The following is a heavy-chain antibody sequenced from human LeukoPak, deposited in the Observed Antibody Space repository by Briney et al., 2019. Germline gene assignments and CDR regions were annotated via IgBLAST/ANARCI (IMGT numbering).Heavy chain of an antibody. CDR3: ARESRESKLANCFYDSSGFSNIDY. D-gene: IGHD3-22*01. Sequence: GGSLRLSCAASGFTFNSYAMSWVRQAPGKGLEWVSTIDVSGDNTYYADSVKGRFTISRDNSKSTLYLQVSSLTAEDTAVYYCARESRESKLANCFYDSSGFSNIDYWGQGTLVTVSS. V-gene: IGHV3-23*01. CDR1: GFTFNSYA. CDR2: IDVSGDNT. J-gene: IGHJ4*02.